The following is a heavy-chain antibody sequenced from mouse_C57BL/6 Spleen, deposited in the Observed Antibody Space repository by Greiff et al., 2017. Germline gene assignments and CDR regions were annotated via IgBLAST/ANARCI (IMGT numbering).Heavy chain of an antibody. J-gene: IGHJ2*01. CDR1: GYTFTSYW. D-gene: IGHD4-1*01. CDR3: ARVGPNWYFGY. V-gene: IGHV1-64*01. CDR2: IHPNSGST. Sequence: VKLKQPGAELVKPGASVKLSCKASGYTFTSYWMHWVKQRPGQGLEWIGMIHPNSGSTNYNEKFKSKATLTVDKSSSTAYMQLSSLTSEDSAVYYCARVGPNWYFGYWGQGTTLTVSS.